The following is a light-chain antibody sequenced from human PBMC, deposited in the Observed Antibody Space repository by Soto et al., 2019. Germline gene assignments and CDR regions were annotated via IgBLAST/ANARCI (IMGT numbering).Light chain of an antibody. CDR1: SSDVGSYNL. J-gene: IGLJ1*01. CDR3: CSYAGSSTPSYV. Sequence: QSVLTQPASVSVSPGQSITISCTGTSSDVGSYNLVSWYQHHPGKAPKLIIYEGSKRPSGISNRFSGSKSGNTASLTISGLQAEDEADYYCCSYAGSSTPSYVFGSGTKVTVL. V-gene: IGLV2-23*01. CDR2: EGS.